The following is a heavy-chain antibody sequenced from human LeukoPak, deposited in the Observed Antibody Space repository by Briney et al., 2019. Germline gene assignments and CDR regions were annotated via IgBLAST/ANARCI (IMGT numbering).Heavy chain of an antibody. J-gene: IGHJ4*02. D-gene: IGHD3-22*01. CDR2: IKWNGGST. CDR1: GFSFDDYG. Sequence: GGSLRLSCAASGFSFDDYGMSWVRQAPGKGLEWVSGIKWNGGSTSYADSVKGRFTISRDNAKNSLYLQMNSLRAEDTALYHCARTSRYYDSSGYYHYYFDYWGQGTLVTVSS. V-gene: IGHV3-20*01. CDR3: ARTSRYYDSSGYYHYYFDY.